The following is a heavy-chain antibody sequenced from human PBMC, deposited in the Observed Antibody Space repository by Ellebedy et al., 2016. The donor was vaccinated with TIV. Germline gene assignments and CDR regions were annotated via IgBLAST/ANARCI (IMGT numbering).Heavy chain of an antibody. CDR1: GDSISSYY. Sequence: MPGGSLRLSCTVSGDSISSYYWSWIRQPQGKGLEWIGYITYSGSTNYSPSLKSRVTISLDTSKNQVSLKLNSVTAADTALYYCARGMTTVNPWGQGTLVTVSS. V-gene: IGHV4-59*01. CDR2: ITYSGST. D-gene: IGHD4-17*01. CDR3: ARGMTTVNP. J-gene: IGHJ5*02.